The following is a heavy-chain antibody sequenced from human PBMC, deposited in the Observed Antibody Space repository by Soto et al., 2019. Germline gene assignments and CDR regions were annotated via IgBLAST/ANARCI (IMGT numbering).Heavy chain of an antibody. D-gene: IGHD2-2*01. CDR1: GYTFTSYV. Sequence: ASVKVSCKASGYTFTSYVISWVRQAPGQGLEWMGWISAYNGNTNYAQKLQGRVTMTTDTSTSTAYMELRSLRAEDTAVYYCAKDVIRYQPHYYYYMDVWGKGTTVTVSS. CDR3: AKDVIRYQPHYYYYMDV. J-gene: IGHJ6*03. V-gene: IGHV1-18*01. CDR2: ISAYNGNT.